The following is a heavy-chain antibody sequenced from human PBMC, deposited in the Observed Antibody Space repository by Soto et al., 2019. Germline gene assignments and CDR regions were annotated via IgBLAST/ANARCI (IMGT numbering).Heavy chain of an antibody. J-gene: IGHJ5*02. V-gene: IGHV3-23*01. D-gene: IGHD6-6*01. CDR3: AKDSEYSSSYYWFDP. CDR1: GFMFNNSA. Sequence: GGSLRLSCKASGFMFNNSAMTWVRQAPGQGLQWVASVSDNGGSRGGTYYADSVKGRFTISRDNSKNTLYLQMNSLRAEDTAVYYCAKDSEYSSSYYWFDPWGQGTLVTVSS. CDR2: VSDNGGSRGGT.